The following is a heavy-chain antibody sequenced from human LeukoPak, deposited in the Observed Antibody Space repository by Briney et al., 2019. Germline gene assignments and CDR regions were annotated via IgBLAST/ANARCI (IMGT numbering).Heavy chain of an antibody. J-gene: IGHJ4*02. D-gene: IGHD3-22*01. V-gene: IGHV1-24*01. CDR2: FDPEDVET. Sequence: GSVKVSCKVSGYSLTELSMHWVRQAPGKGLEWMGGFDPEDVETIYAQKFQGRVTMTEDTSTDTAYMELTSLRSEDTAVYYCATNSGGSTVYYYYWGQGTLVTV. CDR3: ATNSGGSTVYYYY. CDR1: GYSLTELS.